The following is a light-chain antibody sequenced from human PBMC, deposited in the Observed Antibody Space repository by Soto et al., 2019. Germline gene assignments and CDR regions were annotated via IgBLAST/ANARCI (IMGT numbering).Light chain of an antibody. J-gene: IGKJ1*01. CDR2: GAS. Sequence: EIVVTQSPSTLSVSPLERATLSCRASQSVSSNLAWYQQRPGQAPRLLIYGASTRATGIPARFSGSGSGAEFTLTISSLQSEDFAVYYCQQYNDWPLWTFGQGTKVDIK. V-gene: IGKV3-15*01. CDR1: QSVSSN. CDR3: QQYNDWPLWT.